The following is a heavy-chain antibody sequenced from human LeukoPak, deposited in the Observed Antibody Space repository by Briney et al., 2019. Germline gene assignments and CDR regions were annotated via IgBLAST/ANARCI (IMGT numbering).Heavy chain of an antibody. D-gene: IGHD4-11*01. CDR1: GGSISRSSYY. Sequence: SETLSLTCTVSGGSISRSSYYWGWIRQPPGKGLEWIGSMYHTGTTYYNPSLKSRVTISIDTSKNLFSLNLSSVTAADTAVYYCARDDYGNYADYYFDYWGQGILVTVSS. CDR2: MYHTGTT. CDR3: ARDDYGNYADYYFDY. V-gene: IGHV4-39*02. J-gene: IGHJ4*02.